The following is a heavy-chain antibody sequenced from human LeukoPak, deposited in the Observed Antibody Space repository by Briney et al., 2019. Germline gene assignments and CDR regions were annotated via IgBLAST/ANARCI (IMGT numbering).Heavy chain of an antibody. CDR3: TRVGYIDEGIDY. D-gene: IGHD5-24*01. J-gene: IGHJ4*02. V-gene: IGHV3-7*04. Sequence: GGSLRLSCVASGFPFSSYWMTWVRQAPGKGLEWVANIKQDGSKKSYVDSVKGRFTISRDNAKNSLYLQMNSLRPEDTAIYYCTRVGYIDEGIDYWGQGTLVTVSS. CDR1: GFPFSSYW. CDR2: IKQDGSKK.